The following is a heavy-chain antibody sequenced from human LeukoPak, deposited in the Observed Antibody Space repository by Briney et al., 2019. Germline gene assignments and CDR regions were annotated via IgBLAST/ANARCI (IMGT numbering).Heavy chain of an antibody. V-gene: IGHV4-30-2*01. CDR3: ARVDYYGSGAIDY. CDR1: GGSISSGGYS. J-gene: IGHJ4*02. CDR2: IYHSGST. Sequence: SETLSLTCAVSGGSISSGGYSWSWIRQPPGKGLEWIGYIYHSGSTYYNPSLKSRVTISVDRSKNQFSLKLSSVTAAHTAVYYCARVDYYGSGAIDYWGQGTLVTVSS. D-gene: IGHD3-10*01.